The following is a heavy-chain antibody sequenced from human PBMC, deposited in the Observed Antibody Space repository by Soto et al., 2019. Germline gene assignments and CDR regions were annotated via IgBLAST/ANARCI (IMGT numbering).Heavy chain of an antibody. V-gene: IGHV1-3*01. J-gene: IGHJ6*03. CDR2: INAGNGNT. CDR3: ARDLRFLEWLPPTNYYYYYMDV. D-gene: IGHD3-3*01. Sequence: ASVKVSCKASGYTFTSYAMHWVRQAPGQRLEWMGWINAGNGNTKYSQKFQGRVTITRDTSASTAYMELSSLRSEDTAVYYCARDLRFLEWLPPTNYYYYYMDVWGKGTTVTVSS. CDR1: GYTFTSYA.